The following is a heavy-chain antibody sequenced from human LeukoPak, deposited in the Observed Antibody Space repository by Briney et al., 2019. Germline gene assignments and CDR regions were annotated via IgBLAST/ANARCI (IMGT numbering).Heavy chain of an antibody. D-gene: IGHD1-26*01. Sequence: GGSLRLSCAASGFTFSSYVMSWVRQAPGKGLEWVSTISGSGGSTYYADSVKGRFTISRDNSKNTLYLQMNSLRAEDTAAYYCAKLWDSGTYFYFDYWGQGTLVTVSS. V-gene: IGHV3-23*01. CDR2: ISGSGGST. CDR3: AKLWDSGTYFYFDY. J-gene: IGHJ4*02. CDR1: GFTFSSYV.